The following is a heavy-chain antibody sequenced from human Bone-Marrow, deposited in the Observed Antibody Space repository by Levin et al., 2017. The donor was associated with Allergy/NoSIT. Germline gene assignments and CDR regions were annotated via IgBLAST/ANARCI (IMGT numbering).Heavy chain of an antibody. CDR1: GYSFSSYS. V-gene: IGHV1-3*01. CDR2: INVATGDT. CDR3: ARMGFGE. D-gene: IGHD3-10*01. Sequence: ASVKVSCKVSGYSFSSYSMHWVRQAPGQGLEWVGWINVATGDTKYSKKFQGRVSFSRDISANTAYLEVLRLTSEDTAVYFCARMGFGEWGQGTLVVVS. J-gene: IGHJ4*02.